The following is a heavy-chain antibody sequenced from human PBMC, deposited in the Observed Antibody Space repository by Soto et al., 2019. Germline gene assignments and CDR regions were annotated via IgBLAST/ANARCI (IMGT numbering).Heavy chain of an antibody. D-gene: IGHD1-26*01. CDR1: GGSISSGDYY. V-gene: IGHV4-30-4*01. CDR3: ARDVGLSYGMDV. CDR2: IYYSGST. Sequence: QVQLQESGPGLVKPSQTLSLTCTVSGGSISSGDYYWSWIRQPPGKGLEWIGYIYYSGSTYYNPSLKSRVTITVDTSKNQCSLKLSSVTAADTAVYYCARDVGLSYGMDVWGQGTTVTVSS. J-gene: IGHJ6*02.